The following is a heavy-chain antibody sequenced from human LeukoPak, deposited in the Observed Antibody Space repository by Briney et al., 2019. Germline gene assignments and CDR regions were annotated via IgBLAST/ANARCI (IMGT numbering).Heavy chain of an antibody. CDR1: GGSFSGYY. CDR3: ARGWFGYFDY. J-gene: IGHJ4*02. Sequence: KPSETLSLTCAVYGGSFSGYYWSWIRQPPGKGLEWIGEINHSGSTNYNPSLKSRVTISVDTSKNQFSLKLSSVTAADTAVYYCARGWFGYFDYWGQGTLVTVSS. D-gene: IGHD3-10*01. V-gene: IGHV4-34*01. CDR2: INHSGST.